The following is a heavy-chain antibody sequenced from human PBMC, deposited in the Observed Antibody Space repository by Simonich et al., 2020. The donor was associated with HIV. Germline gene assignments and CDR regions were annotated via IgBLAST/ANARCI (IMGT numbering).Heavy chain of an antibody. D-gene: IGHD3-22*01. CDR2: IRSKAYGGTT. Sequence: EVQLVESGGGLVQPGRSLRLSCTASGFTFGDYAMSWFRQAPGKGLEWVGFIRSKAYGGTTEYAASVKGRFTISRDDSKSIAYRQMNSLKTEDTAVYYCTSSDYDSSDYYYRYFQHWGQGTLVTVSS. CDR1: GFTFGDYA. V-gene: IGHV3-49*03. CDR3: TSSDYDSSDYYYRYFQH. J-gene: IGHJ1*01.